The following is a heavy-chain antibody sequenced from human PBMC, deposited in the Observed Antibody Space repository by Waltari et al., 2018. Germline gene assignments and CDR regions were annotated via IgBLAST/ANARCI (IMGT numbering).Heavy chain of an antibody. D-gene: IGHD5-18*01. CDR1: GGSISSSSYY. Sequence: RLQLQESGPGLVKPSETLSLTCTVSGGSISSSSYYWGWLRQPPGKGLEWIGSIYYSGSTYHNPSLKSRVTISVDTSKNQFSLKLSSVTAADTAVYYCARDVDTAPQWGQGTLVTVSS. CDR3: ARDVDTAPQ. CDR2: IYYSGST. J-gene: IGHJ4*02. V-gene: IGHV4-39*06.